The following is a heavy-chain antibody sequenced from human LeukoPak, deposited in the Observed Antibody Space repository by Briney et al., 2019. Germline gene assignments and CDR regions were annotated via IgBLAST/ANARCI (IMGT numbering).Heavy chain of an antibody. CDR3: ARRSEWELLQASAFDF. J-gene: IGHJ3*01. Sequence: GRSLRLSCAASGFTFSSYGMHWVRQAPGKGLEWVSSITNGNSYIYYADSVKGRFTISRDNAKNSVYLQMNSLRAEDTAVYYCARRSEWELLQASAFDFWGQGTTVIVSS. V-gene: IGHV3-21*01. CDR1: GFTFSSYG. D-gene: IGHD3-22*01. CDR2: ITNGNSYI.